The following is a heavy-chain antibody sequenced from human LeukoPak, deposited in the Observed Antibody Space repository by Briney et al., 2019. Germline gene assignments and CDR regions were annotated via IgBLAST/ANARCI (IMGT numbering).Heavy chain of an antibody. J-gene: IGHJ6*03. CDR2: ISGSGSST. Sequence: TGGSLRLSCAASGFTFTNYAMSWVRQVPGKGLEWVSAISGSGSSTYYADSVKGRFTISRDNARNSLYLQMNSLRAEDTAVYYCAGGHYSYGSWDYYYYYMDVWGKGTTVTVSS. CDR1: GFTFTNYA. V-gene: IGHV3-23*01. D-gene: IGHD5-18*01. CDR3: AGGHYSYGSWDYYYYYMDV.